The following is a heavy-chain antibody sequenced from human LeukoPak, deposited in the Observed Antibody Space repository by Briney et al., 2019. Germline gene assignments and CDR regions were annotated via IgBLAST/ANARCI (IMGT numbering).Heavy chain of an antibody. CDR2: INHSGST. CDR3: ASHPYYDILTGYYSPFDY. CDR1: GGSFSGYY. Sequence: SETLSLTCAVYGGSFSGYYWGWIRQPPGKGLEWIGEINHSGSTNYNPSLKSRVTISVDTSKNQFSLKLSSVTAADTAVYYCASHPYYDILTGYYSPFDYWGQGTLVTVSS. J-gene: IGHJ4*02. D-gene: IGHD3-9*01. V-gene: IGHV4-34*01.